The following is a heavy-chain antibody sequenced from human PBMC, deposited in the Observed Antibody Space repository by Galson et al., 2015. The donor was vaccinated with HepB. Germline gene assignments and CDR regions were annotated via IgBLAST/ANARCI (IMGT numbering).Heavy chain of an antibody. Sequence: SLRLSCAASGFTFSSYAMSWVRQAPGKGLEWVSAISGSGGSTYYADSVKGRFTISRDNSKNTLYLQMNSLRAEDTAVYYCAKDTAVEYYDSSGTGGFDYWGQGTLVTVSS. CDR2: ISGSGGST. CDR3: AKDTAVEYYDSSGTGGFDY. J-gene: IGHJ4*02. V-gene: IGHV3-23*01. CDR1: GFTFSSYA. D-gene: IGHD3-22*01.